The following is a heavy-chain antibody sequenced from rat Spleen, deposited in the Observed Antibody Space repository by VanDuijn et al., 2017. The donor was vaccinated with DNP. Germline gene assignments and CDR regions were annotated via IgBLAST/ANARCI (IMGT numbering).Heavy chain of an antibody. V-gene: IGHV1-43*01. CDR2: INMGSGGT. D-gene: IGHD4-3*01. J-gene: IGHJ3*01. Sequence: QVQLQQSGAELAKPGSSVKISCKASGYTFTSYYISWIKQTTGQGLEYIGYINMGSGGTNYNEKFRGKATLTVDTSSNTAFMQLSSLTPDDSAVYYCARSWVGVRGIWFAFWGQGTLVTVSS. CDR3: ARSWVGVRGIWFAF. CDR1: GYTFTSYY.